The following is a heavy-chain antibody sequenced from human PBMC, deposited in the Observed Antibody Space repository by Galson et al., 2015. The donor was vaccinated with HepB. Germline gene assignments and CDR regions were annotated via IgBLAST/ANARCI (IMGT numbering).Heavy chain of an antibody. Sequence: SVKVSCKASGGTFSSYAISWVRQAPGQGLEWMGGIIPIFGTADYAQKFQGGVTITADESTSTAYMELSSLRSEDTAVYYCARAPVCFVVDLYCTNADGMDVWGQGTTVTVSS. V-gene: IGHV1-69*13. CDR1: GGTFSSYA. CDR2: IIPIFGTA. D-gene: IGHD2-8*01. J-gene: IGHJ6*02. CDR3: ARAPVCFVVDLYCTNADGMDV.